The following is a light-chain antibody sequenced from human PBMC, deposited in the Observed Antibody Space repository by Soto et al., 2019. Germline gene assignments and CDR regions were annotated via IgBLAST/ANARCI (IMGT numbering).Light chain of an antibody. CDR1: ESISSW. CDR3: QQYNSYPVT. V-gene: IGKV1-5*03. Sequence: DIQMTQSPSTLSASVGDRVIITCRASESISSWLAWYQQKPGEGPKFLIYKASSLESGVPSRFSGSGSGTEFTLTISSLQPDDFATYYCQQYNSYPVTFGGGTKVDIK. CDR2: KAS. J-gene: IGKJ4*01.